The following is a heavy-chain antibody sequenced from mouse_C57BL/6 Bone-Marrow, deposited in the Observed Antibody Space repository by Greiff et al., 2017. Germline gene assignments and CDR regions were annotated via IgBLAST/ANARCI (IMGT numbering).Heavy chain of an antibody. CDR1: GFNIKDSY. V-gene: IGHV14-1*01. J-gene: IGHJ4*01. Sequence: EVQLQQSGAELVRPGASVKLSCTASGFNIKDSYMHWVKQRPEQGLEWIGRIDPEDGDTAYAPPFQGKATMTADTSANTAYRQLSSLTSEDTAVYYCTTASSVYAMDYWGQGTSVTVSS. CDR3: TTASSVYAMDY. CDR2: IDPEDGDT. D-gene: IGHD3-2*02.